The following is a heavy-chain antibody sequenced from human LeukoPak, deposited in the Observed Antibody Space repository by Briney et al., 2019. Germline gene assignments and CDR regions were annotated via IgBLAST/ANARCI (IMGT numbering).Heavy chain of an antibody. CDR2: MYYSGSA. CDR1: GGSISSSSYY. D-gene: IGHD4-23*01. CDR3: ARLYSSSRWYFDY. Sequence: SETLSLICTVSGGSISSSSYYWGWIRQPPGKGLEWIGSMYYSGSAYCNPSLKSRVTISVDTSRNQFSLNLNSVTAADTAVYYCARLYSSSRWYFDYWGQGTLVTVSS. J-gene: IGHJ4*02. V-gene: IGHV4-39*01.